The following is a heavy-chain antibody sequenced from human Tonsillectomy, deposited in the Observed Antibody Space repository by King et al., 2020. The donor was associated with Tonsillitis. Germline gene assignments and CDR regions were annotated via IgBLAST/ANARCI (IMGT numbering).Heavy chain of an antibody. J-gene: IGHJ6*02. Sequence: VQLVESGGGLVQPGGSLRLSCAASGFTFSSYWMHWVRQAPGKGLVWVSRINSDGSSTSYADSVKGRFTISRDNAKNTLYLQMNSLRAEDTAVYYCARAAGWYYDVWSGGPYYGMDVWGQGTTVTVSS. CDR2: INSDGSST. V-gene: IGHV3-74*01. D-gene: IGHD3-3*01. CDR1: GFTFSSYW. CDR3: ARAAGWYYDVWSGGPYYGMDV.